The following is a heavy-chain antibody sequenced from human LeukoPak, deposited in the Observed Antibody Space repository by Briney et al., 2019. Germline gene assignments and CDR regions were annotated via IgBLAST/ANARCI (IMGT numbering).Heavy chain of an antibody. CDR1: GFTFDDYN. V-gene: IGHV3-43*01. D-gene: IGHD5-12*01. CDR2: ITWNGDST. J-gene: IGHJ6*03. CDR3: AEDKWLRGYYYYYMDV. Sequence: GGSLRLSCAASGFTFDDYNMHWGRQAPGKGLEWVSLITWNGDSTYYADSVEGRFTISRDNSRNSLYLQMNSLRTEDTALYYCAEDKWLRGYYYYYMDVWGKGTTVTVSS.